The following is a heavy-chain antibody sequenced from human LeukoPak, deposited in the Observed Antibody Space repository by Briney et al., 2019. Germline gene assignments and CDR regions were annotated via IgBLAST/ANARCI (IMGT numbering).Heavy chain of an antibody. J-gene: IGHJ2*01. V-gene: IGHV3-23*01. CDR1: GFTFRSHA. CDR3: AKDRTVGASYWYFDL. CDR2: IYENGGTT. Sequence: PGGSLRLPCVGSGFTFRSHAMSWVRQAPEKGLEFVSGIYENGGTTYYADSVKGRFTISRDSSRNTLFLHMNTLRAEDTAIYYCAKDRTVGASYWYFDLWGRGTLVTVPS. D-gene: IGHD1-26*01.